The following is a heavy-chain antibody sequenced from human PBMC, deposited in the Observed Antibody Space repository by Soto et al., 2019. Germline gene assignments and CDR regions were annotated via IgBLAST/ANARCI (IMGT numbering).Heavy chain of an antibody. Sequence: QVQLVQSGAEVKKPGSSVKVSCKASGGTFSSYAISWVRQAPGQGLEWMGGTIPIFGTANYAQKFQGRVTITADKSTSTAYMELSSLRSEDTAVYYCARGIVVVVAATAAFDIWGQGTMVTVSS. CDR3: ARGIVVVVAATAAFDI. D-gene: IGHD2-15*01. CDR1: GGTFSSYA. CDR2: TIPIFGTA. J-gene: IGHJ3*02. V-gene: IGHV1-69*06.